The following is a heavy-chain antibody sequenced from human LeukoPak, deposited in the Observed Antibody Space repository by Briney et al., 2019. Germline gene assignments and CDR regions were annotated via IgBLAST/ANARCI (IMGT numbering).Heavy chain of an antibody. J-gene: IGHJ5*02. CDR2: IYYSGST. CDR3: ARDPLRFLEWLFPPGWFDP. D-gene: IGHD3-3*01. CDR1: GGSISSSSYY. V-gene: IGHV4-39*07. Sequence: PSETLSLTCTVSGGSISSSSYYWGWIRQPPGKGLEWIGSIYYSGSTYYNPSLKSRVTISVDTSKNQFSLKLSSVTAADTAVYYCARDPLRFLEWLFPPGWFDPWGQGTLVTVSS.